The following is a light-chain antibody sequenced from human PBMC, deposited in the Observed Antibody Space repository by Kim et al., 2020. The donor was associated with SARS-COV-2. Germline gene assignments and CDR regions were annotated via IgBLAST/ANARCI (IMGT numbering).Light chain of an antibody. CDR2: LEGSGSY. CDR1: SGHSSYI. Sequence: SVKLTCSLSSGHSSYIIAWHQHQPGKAPRYLMKLEGSGSYDKGSGVPDRFSGSSSGADRHLTISNLQSEDEADYYCETWDSNTLVFGGGTQLTVL. CDR3: ETWDSNTLV. V-gene: IGLV4-60*03. J-gene: IGLJ3*02.